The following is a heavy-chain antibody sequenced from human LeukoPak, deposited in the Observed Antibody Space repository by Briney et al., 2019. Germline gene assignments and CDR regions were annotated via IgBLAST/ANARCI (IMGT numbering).Heavy chain of an antibody. Sequence: SGRSLRLSCAASGFTFDDYAMHWVRQAPGKGLEWVSGISWNSGSIGYADSVKGRFTISRDNSKNTLYLQMNSLRAEDTAVYYCAKEGSSGWYYYFDYWGQGTLVTVSS. CDR2: ISWNSGSI. CDR1: GFTFDDYA. V-gene: IGHV3-9*01. J-gene: IGHJ4*02. D-gene: IGHD6-19*01. CDR3: AKEGSSGWYYYFDY.